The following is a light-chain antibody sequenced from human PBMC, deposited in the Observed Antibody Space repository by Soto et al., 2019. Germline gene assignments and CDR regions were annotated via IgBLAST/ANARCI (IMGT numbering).Light chain of an antibody. CDR1: QTISSW. J-gene: IGKJ1*01. CDR2: RAS. CDR3: QPCSTVWA. Sequence: DIQMTQNPPTRVVSGADRVTSARRDSQTISSWLAWYQQEPGKAPKLLIYRASTLKSGVPSRFIGSGSATDFTLLLTSLPPDDFAPYYCQPCSTVWALAQGTKVDIK. V-gene: IGKV1-5*03.